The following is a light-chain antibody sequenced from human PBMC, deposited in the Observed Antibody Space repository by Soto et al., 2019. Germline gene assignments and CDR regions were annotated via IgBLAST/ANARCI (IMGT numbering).Light chain of an antibody. CDR2: AAS. CDR3: QQYNYLWT. Sequence: DMQMTQSPSTLSAAVGDRVTITCRAGQSINTWLAWYQQKPGKAPKLLIYAASSLESGVPSRFSGSGSGTEFTLTSSSLQPDDFAIYYFQQYNYLWTFAQGTKVEMK. CDR1: QSINTW. V-gene: IGKV1-5*03. J-gene: IGKJ1*01.